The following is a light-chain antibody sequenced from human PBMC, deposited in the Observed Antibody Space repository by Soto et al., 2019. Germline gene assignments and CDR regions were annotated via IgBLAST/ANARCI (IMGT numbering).Light chain of an antibody. V-gene: IGKV3-11*01. CDR2: DAS. CDR1: QSVRTY. Sequence: EIVMTQSPATLSVSPGERATLSCRASQSVRTYVAWYQQKAGQAPRLLIYDASNRATGIPARFSGSGSGTDFTLTISSLEPEDFAVYFCQQRINWRSTFGGGTKVHIK. CDR3: QQRINWRST. J-gene: IGKJ4*01.